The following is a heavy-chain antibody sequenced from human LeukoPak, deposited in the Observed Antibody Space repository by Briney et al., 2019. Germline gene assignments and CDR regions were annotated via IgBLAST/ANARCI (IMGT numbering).Heavy chain of an antibody. Sequence: GGSLRLSCAASGFTFSSYAMSWARQAPGKGLEWVSAISGSGGSTYYADSVKGRFTISRDNSKNTLYLQMNSLRAEDTAVYYCAKFLPTHIVVANYYFDYWGQGTLVTVSS. CDR1: GFTFSSYA. CDR2: ISGSGGST. D-gene: IGHD2-21*01. V-gene: IGHV3-23*01. J-gene: IGHJ4*02. CDR3: AKFLPTHIVVANYYFDY.